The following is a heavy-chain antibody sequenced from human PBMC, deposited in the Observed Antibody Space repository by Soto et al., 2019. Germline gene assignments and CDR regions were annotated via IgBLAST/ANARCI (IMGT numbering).Heavy chain of an antibody. CDR1: GGSISSYY. V-gene: IGHV4-59*08. CDR2: IYYSGST. CDR3: ARRYGPGFDY. D-gene: IGHD4-17*01. Sequence: TLTLTCAVSGGSISSYYWRCVRQPPGKGLEWIGYIYYSGSTNYNPSLKSRVTISVDTSKNQFSLKLSSVTAADTAVYYCARRYGPGFDYWGQGTLVTVSS. J-gene: IGHJ4*02.